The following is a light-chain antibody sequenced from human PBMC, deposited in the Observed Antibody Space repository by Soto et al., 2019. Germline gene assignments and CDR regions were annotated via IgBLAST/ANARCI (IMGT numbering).Light chain of an antibody. CDR1: SGHSSYI. J-gene: IGLJ3*02. Sequence: QSVLTQSSSASASLGSSVKLTCTLSSGHSSYIIAWHQQPPGKAPRYLMKLEGSGSYSKGSGLPDRFSASTSGADRYLTISNLQFEDEADYYCETWDFNTRVFGGGTKLTVL. V-gene: IGLV4-60*02. CDR3: ETWDFNTRV. CDR2: LEGSGSY.